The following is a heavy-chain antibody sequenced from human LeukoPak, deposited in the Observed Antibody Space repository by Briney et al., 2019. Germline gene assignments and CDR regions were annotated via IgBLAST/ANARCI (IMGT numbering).Heavy chain of an antibody. CDR3: ARHVGISF. V-gene: IGHV3-7*01. CDR2: IREDGTEK. J-gene: IGHJ4*02. Sequence: GGSLRLSCTASGFTFSGAWMTWVRQAPGKGLEWVANIREDGTEKNYVDSVRGRFTISRDNAKNSLFLQMSNLRDDDTAIYYCARHVGISFWGQGTLVTVSS. CDR1: GFTFSGAW. D-gene: IGHD7-27*01.